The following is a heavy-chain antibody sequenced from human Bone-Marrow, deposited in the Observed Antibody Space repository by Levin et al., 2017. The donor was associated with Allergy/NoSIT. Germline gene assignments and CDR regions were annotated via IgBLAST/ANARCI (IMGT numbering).Heavy chain of an antibody. CDR1: GGSISSGSYY. J-gene: IGHJ4*02. CDR3: AGSVGYCSSTSCYAGSYY. CDR2: IYTSGST. D-gene: IGHD2-2*01. V-gene: IGHV4-61*02. Sequence: SETLSLTCTVSGGSISSGSYYWSWIRQPAGMGLEWIGRIYTSGSTNYNPSLKSRVTISVDTSKNQFSLKLSSVTAADTAVYYCAGSVGYCSSTSCYAGSYYWGQGTLVTVSS.